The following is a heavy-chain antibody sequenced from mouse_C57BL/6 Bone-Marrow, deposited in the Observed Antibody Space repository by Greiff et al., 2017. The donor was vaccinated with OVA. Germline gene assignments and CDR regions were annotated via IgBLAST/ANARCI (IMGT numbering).Heavy chain of an antibody. J-gene: IGHJ4*01. Sequence: EVKVVESGGGLVQPGGSLKLSCAASGFTFSDYYMYWVRQTPEKRLEWVAYISNGGGSTYYPDTVKGRFTISRDNAKNTLYLQMSRLKSEDTAMYDCARHEKATYAMDYWGQGTSVTVSS. V-gene: IGHV5-12*01. CDR1: GFTFSDYY. CDR3: ARHEKATYAMDY. D-gene: IGHD3-2*02. CDR2: ISNGGGST.